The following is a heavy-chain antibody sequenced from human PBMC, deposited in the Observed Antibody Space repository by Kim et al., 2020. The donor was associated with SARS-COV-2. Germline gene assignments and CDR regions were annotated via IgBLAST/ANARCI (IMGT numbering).Heavy chain of an antibody. V-gene: IGHV4-34*01. Sequence: SETLSLTCAVYGGSFSGYYWSWIRQPPGKGLEWIGEINHSGSTNYNPSLKSRVTISVDTSKNQFSLKLSSVTAADTAVYYCARGTLSPHYYYDSSGYYPPFNYYYYGMDVWGQGTTVTVSS. CDR1: GGSFSGYY. D-gene: IGHD3-22*01. J-gene: IGHJ6*02. CDR2: INHSGST. CDR3: ARGTLSPHYYYDSSGYYPPFNYYYYGMDV.